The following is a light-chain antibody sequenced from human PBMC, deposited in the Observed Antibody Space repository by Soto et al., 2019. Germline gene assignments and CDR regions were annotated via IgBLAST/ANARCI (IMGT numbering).Light chain of an antibody. Sequence: QSVLTQPPSASGTPGQRVTISCSGSNSNIESNYVCWYQQLPGTAPKLLIYRNNQRPSGVPDRFSGSKSGTSASLAISGLRSEDEADYYCAAWDDNLTVVAFGGGTKVTVL. J-gene: IGLJ2*01. V-gene: IGLV1-47*01. CDR2: RNN. CDR1: NSNIESNY. CDR3: AAWDDNLTVVA.